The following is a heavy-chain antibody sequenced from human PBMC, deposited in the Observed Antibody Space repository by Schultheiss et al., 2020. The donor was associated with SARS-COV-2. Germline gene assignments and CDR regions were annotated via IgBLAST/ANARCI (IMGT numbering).Heavy chain of an antibody. CDR3: ARHIHQGYYFDY. J-gene: IGHJ4*02. Sequence: SETLSLTCTVSGGSISSYYWSWIRQPPGKGLEWIGYIYYSGSTNYNPSLKSRVTMSVDTSKNQFSLKLSSVTAADTAVYYCARHIHQGYYFDYWGQGTLVTVSS. V-gene: IGHV4-59*08. CDR1: GGSISSYY. CDR2: IYYSGST. D-gene: IGHD2-2*01.